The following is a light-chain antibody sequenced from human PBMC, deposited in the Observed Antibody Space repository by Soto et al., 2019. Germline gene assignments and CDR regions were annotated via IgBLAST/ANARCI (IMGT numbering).Light chain of an antibody. CDR1: QSLVYSDGNTY. Sequence: DVVMTQSPLSLPVTLGQPASISCRSSQSLVYSDGNTYLNWFQHRPGQSPRRLIYKVSNRDSGVPDRFSGSGSGTDFTLKISRVEAEDVGVYYCMQGRHWPFTFGPGTTVDIK. CDR2: KVS. V-gene: IGKV2-30*01. J-gene: IGKJ3*01. CDR3: MQGRHWPFT.